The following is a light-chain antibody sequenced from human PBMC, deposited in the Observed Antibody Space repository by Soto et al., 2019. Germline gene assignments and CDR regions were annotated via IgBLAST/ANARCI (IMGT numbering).Light chain of an antibody. V-gene: IGLV1-40*01. CDR1: SSNIGAGYN. Sequence: QSVLTQPPSVSGAPGQRVTISCTGSSSNIGAGYNVHWCQQVPGTAPKLLIYGDSNRPSGVPDRFSGSKSGTSASLAITGLQAEDEADYYCQSYDSSLSGWLFGGGTQLTVL. CDR3: QSYDSSLSGWL. CDR2: GDS. J-gene: IGLJ3*02.